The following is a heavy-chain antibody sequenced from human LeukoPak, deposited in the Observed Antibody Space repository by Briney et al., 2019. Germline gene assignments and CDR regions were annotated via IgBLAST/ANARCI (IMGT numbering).Heavy chain of an antibody. D-gene: IGHD2-21*02. CDR2: ISSSRSYI. V-gene: IGHV3-21*04. CDR1: GFTFSSYG. Sequence: GGSLRLSCGVSGFTFSSYGMNWVLQAPGKGLEWVSSISSSRSYIYYADSVKGRFTISRDNAENSLYLQMNSVRDEDMALYYCAKGIDGYYDTGAFDIWGQGTMVTVSS. J-gene: IGHJ3*02. CDR3: AKGIDGYYDTGAFDI.